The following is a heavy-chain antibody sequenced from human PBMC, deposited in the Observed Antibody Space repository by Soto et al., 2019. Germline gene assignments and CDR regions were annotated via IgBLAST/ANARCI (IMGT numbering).Heavy chain of an antibody. CDR1: GYTFTSYG. J-gene: IGHJ5*02. D-gene: IGHD3-22*01. Sequence: ASVKVSCKASGYTFTSYGISWVRQAPGQGLEWMGWISAYNGNTNYAQKLQGRVTMTTDTSTSTAYMELRSLRSDDTAVYYCARDVFGLISSGYRNWFDPWGQGTLVTVSS. CDR2: ISAYNGNT. V-gene: IGHV1-18*01. CDR3: ARDVFGLISSGYRNWFDP.